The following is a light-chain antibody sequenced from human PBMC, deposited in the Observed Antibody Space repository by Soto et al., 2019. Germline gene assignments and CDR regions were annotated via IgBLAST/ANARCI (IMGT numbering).Light chain of an antibody. CDR2: EVS. J-gene: IGLJ1*01. V-gene: IGLV2-14*01. CDR3: SSYTSSYV. Sequence: QSALTQPPSASGSPGQSVTISCTGTSSDVGGYNYVSWYQQHPGKAPKLMIYEVSNRPTGVSNRFSGSKSVNTASLTISGLQAEDEADYYCSSYTSSYVFGTGTKVTVL. CDR1: SSDVGGYNY.